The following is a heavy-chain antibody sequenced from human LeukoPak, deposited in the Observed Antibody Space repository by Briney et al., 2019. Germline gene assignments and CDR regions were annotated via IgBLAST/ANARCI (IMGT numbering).Heavy chain of an antibody. V-gene: IGHV3-74*01. CDR3: TRGAYSSGPFDP. D-gene: IGHD6-19*01. Sequence: GGSLRLSCAASGFTFSSYWMHWVRQAPGKGLVLVSRINSDGSSTSYADSVKGRFTISRDNAKNTLYLQMNSLRAEDTAVYYCTRGAYSSGPFDPWGQGTLVTVSS. CDR2: INSDGSST. J-gene: IGHJ5*02. CDR1: GFTFSSYW.